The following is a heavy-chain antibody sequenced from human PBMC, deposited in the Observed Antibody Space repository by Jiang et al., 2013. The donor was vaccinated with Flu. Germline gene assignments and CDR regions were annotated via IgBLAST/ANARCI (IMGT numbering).Heavy chain of an antibody. CDR1: GGSFSGYY. CDR2: INHSGST. J-gene: IGHJ4*02. D-gene: IGHD5-18*01. Sequence: GLVKPSETLSLTCAVYGGSFSGYYWSWIRQPPGKGLEWIGEINHSGSTNYNPSLKSRVTISVDTSKNQFSLKLSSVTAADTAVYYCAREGIQLWSYYFDYWGQGTLVTVSS. CDR3: AREGIQLWSYYFDY. V-gene: IGHV4-34*01.